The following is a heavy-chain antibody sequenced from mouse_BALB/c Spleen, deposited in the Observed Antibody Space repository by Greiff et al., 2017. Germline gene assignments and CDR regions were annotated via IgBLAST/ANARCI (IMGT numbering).Heavy chain of an antibody. CDR2: IDPANGNT. CDR3: APYWVDY. Sequence: EVKLVESGAELVKPGASVKLSCTASGFNIKDTYMHWVKQRPEQGLEWIGRIDPANGNTKYDPKFQGKATITADTSSNTAYLQLSSLTSEDTAVYYCAPYWVDYWGQGTSVTVSS. J-gene: IGHJ4*01. CDR1: GFNIKDTY. D-gene: IGHD4-1*01. V-gene: IGHV14-3*02.